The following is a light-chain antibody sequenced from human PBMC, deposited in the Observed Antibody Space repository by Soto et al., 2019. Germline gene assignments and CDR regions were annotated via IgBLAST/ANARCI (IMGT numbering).Light chain of an antibody. CDR3: ATWDDSLSRYV. Sequence: QAVVTQPPSASGTPGQRVTISCSGSNSNIGSNIVSWYQQLPGTAPKLLIYSNNQRPSGVPDRFSGSKSGTSASLAISGLHSEDEADYYCATWDDSLSRYVFGSATKLTVL. CDR2: SNN. CDR1: NSNIGSNI. J-gene: IGLJ1*01. V-gene: IGLV1-44*01.